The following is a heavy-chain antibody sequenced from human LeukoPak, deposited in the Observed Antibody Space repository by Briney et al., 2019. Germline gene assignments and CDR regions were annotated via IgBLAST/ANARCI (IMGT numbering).Heavy chain of an antibody. Sequence: PSETLSLPCTVSGGSISSYYWSWIRQPPGKGLEWIGYIYYSGSTNYNPSLKSRVTISVDTSKNQFSLKLSSVTAADTAVYYCARSGVPRAWFDPWGQGTLVTVSS. CDR2: IYYSGST. D-gene: IGHD2-2*01. CDR1: GGSISSYY. V-gene: IGHV4-59*01. CDR3: ARSGVPRAWFDP. J-gene: IGHJ5*02.